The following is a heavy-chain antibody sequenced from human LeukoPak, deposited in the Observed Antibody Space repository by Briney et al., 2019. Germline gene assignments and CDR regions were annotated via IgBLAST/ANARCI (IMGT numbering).Heavy chain of an antibody. CDR1: GDSISTY. Sequence: SETLSLTCTVSGDSISTYWTWIRQPPGKGLEWIGYIYYTGATSYNPSLKSRVIISVDTSKKQFSLKLTSVTAADTAVYYCARYGGSGWVIDNWGQGTLVTVSS. CDR3: ARYGGSGWVIDN. CDR2: IYYTGAT. V-gene: IGHV4-59*08. J-gene: IGHJ4*02. D-gene: IGHD6-19*01.